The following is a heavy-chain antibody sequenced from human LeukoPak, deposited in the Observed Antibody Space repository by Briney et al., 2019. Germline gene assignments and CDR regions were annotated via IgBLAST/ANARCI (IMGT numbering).Heavy chain of an antibody. CDR2: IWYDGSNK. V-gene: IGHV3-33*01. CDR1: GFTFSGYG. J-gene: IGHJ1*01. D-gene: IGHD1-26*01. Sequence: PGGSLRLSCAASGFTFSGYGMHWVRQAPGKGLEWVAVIWYDGSNKYYADSVKGRFTISRDNSKNTLYLQMNSLRAEDTAVYYCARHSGSYSGYFQHWGQGTLVTVSS. CDR3: ARHSGSYSGYFQH.